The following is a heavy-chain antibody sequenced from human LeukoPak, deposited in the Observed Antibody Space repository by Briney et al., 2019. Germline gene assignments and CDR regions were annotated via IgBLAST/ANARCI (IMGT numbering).Heavy chain of an antibody. CDR2: ISYDGSNK. CDR1: GFTFSSYA. Sequence: PGGSLRLSCAASGFTFSSYAMHWVRQAPGKGLEWVAVISYDGSNKYYADSVKGRFTISRDNSKNTLYLQMNSLRAEDTAVYYCARDRRGWNYAFDAFEIWGQGTLVTVSS. CDR3: ARDRRGWNYAFDAFEI. D-gene: IGHD1-7*01. V-gene: IGHV3-30-3*01. J-gene: IGHJ3*02.